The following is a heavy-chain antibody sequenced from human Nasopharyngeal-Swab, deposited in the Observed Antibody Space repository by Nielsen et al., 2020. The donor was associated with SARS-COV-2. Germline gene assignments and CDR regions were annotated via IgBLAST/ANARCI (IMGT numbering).Heavy chain of an antibody. J-gene: IGHJ6*02. CDR1: GFTFSSYA. CDR2: ISGSGGST. Sequence: GESLKISCAASGFTFSSYAMSWVRQAPGKGLEWVSAISGSGGSTYYADSVKGRFTISRDNSKNTLYLQMNSLRAEDTAVYYCARARYYYYYGMDVWGQGTTVTVSS. CDR3: ARARYYYYYGMDV. V-gene: IGHV3-23*01.